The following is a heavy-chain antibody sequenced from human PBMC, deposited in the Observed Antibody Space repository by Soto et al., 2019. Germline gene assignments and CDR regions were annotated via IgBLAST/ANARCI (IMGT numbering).Heavy chain of an antibody. D-gene: IGHD6-25*01. Sequence: SETLSLTCTVSGGSISSYYSSCIRHPPGQGLEWIGYIQNSGRITHNTFLQSRVTISVDTSKNQFSLKLSSVTAADSAVYYCARDPRGYFDPWGQGTLVTVSS. V-gene: IGHV4-59*01. CDR1: GGSISSYY. CDR2: IQNSGRI. J-gene: IGHJ5*02. CDR3: ARDPRGYFDP.